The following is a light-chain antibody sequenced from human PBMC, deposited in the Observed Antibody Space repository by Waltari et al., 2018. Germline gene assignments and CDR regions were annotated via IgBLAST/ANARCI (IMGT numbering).Light chain of an antibody. CDR3: QTWATGIRV. V-gene: IGLV4-69*01. CDR1: SGHSSHA. Sequence: QLVLTQSPSASASLGASVKPTCTLSSGHSSHAIPWHQQQPEKGPRYLMRLNSDGSHNKGNGSPVRFSGCSSWAGRYLTISSLQSEDEADYFCQTWATGIRVFGGGTKLTVL. J-gene: IGLJ2*01. CDR2: LNSDGSH.